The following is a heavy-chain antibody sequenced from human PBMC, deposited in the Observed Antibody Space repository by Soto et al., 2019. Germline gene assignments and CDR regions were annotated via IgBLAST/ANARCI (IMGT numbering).Heavy chain of an antibody. CDR1: GYTFTGYY. CDR2: INPNSGGT. D-gene: IGHD5-18*01. Sequence: GXSVKVSGKASGYTFTGYYMHWVRQAPGQGLEWMGWINPNSGGTNYAQKFQGRVTMTRDTSISTAYMELSRLRSDDTAVYYCARQLWLSGFDIWGQGTMVIVSS. V-gene: IGHV1-2*02. J-gene: IGHJ3*02. CDR3: ARQLWLSGFDI.